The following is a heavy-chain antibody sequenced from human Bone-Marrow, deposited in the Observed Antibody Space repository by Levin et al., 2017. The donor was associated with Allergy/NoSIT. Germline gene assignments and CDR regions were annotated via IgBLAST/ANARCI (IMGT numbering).Heavy chain of an antibody. D-gene: IGHD1-14*01. V-gene: IGHV1-69*13. CDR2: IIPIFGTA. CDR1: GGTFSSYA. Sequence: SVKVSCKASGGTFSSYAISWVRQAPGQGLEWMGGIIPIFGTANYAQKFQGRVTITADESTSTAYMELSSLRSEDTAVYYCARELPEPAHYYYYGMDVWGQGTTVTVSS. CDR3: ARELPEPAHYYYYGMDV. J-gene: IGHJ6*02.